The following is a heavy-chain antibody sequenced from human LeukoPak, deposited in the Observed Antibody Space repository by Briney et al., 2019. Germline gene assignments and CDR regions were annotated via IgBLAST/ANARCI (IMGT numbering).Heavy chain of an antibody. D-gene: IGHD2-2*01. CDR2: INHSGST. J-gene: IGHJ6*02. V-gene: IGHV4-34*01. CDR3: ARGPQLLWNYYYYGMDV. Sequence: PSETLSLTCAVYGGSFSGYYWSWIRQPPGKGLEWIGEINHSGSTNYNPSLKSRVTISVDTSKNQFSLKLSSVTAADTVVYYCARGPQLLWNYYYYGMDVWGQGTTVTVSS. CDR1: GGSFSGYY.